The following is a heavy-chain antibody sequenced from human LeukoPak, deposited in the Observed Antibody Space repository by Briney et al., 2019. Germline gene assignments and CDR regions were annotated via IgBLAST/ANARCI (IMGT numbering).Heavy chain of an antibody. CDR3: AQNIE. CDR2: ISYDGSNK. V-gene: IGHV3-30-3*01. D-gene: IGHD1/OR15-1a*01. CDR1: GFTFSSYA. J-gene: IGHJ4*02. Sequence: GGSLRLTCAASGFTFSSYAMHWVRQAPGKGLEWVAVISYDGSNKYYADSVKGRFTISRDNSKNTLYLQMNSLRAEDTAVYYCAQNIEWGQGTLVTVSS.